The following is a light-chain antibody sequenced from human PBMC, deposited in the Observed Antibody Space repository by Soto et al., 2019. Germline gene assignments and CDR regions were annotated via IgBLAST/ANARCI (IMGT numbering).Light chain of an antibody. CDR1: SSNIGSNA. V-gene: IGLV1-44*01. CDR2: GRN. Sequence: QSVLTQPPSASVTPGQGVTISCSGSSSNIGSNAVNWYQQLPGTAPKLLIYGRNQRPSGVPDRFSDSTSGTSASLAIGGLQSEDEADYYCAAWDDSLNALVFGTGTKVTVL. CDR3: AAWDDSLNALV. J-gene: IGLJ1*01.